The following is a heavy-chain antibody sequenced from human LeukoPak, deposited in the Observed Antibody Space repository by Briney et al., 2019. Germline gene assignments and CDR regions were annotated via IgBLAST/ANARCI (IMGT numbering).Heavy chain of an antibody. CDR2: IYPGDSDT. CDR1: GYSFTSYW. J-gene: IGHJ5*02. V-gene: IGHV5-51*01. CDR3: ARVDCSSTSCYAHGNWFDP. Sequence: GASLQISCQGSGYSFTSYWIGWVRRLHGKGLEWMGIIYPGDSDTRYSPSFQGQVTISADKSISTAYLQWSSLKASDTAMYYCARVDCSSTSCYAHGNWFDPWGQGTLVTVSS. D-gene: IGHD2-2*01.